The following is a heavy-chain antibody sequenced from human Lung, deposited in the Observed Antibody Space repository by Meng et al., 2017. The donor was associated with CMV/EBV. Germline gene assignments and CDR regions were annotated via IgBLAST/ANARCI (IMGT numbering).Heavy chain of an antibody. CDR3: ARGKAGNSGSGYFDL. Sequence: KVSXKAPGDAFSYTINWVRQAPGQGLEWMGRIIPVLTMPIYAQKFQGRVTFTADRSTSTVYMDLSSLRSEDTAVYYCARGKAGNSGSGYFDLWGRGTLVTFSS. J-gene: IGHJ2*01. CDR2: IIPVLTMP. V-gene: IGHV1-69*02. D-gene: IGHD4-23*01. CDR1: GDAFSYT.